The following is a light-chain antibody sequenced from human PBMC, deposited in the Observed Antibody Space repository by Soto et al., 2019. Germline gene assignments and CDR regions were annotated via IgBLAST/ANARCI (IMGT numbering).Light chain of an antibody. CDR2: DAS. CDR1: QSVSSSTY. J-gene: IGKJ5*01. Sequence: EIVLTQSPGTLSLSPGERATLSCRASQSVSSSTYLAWYQQKAGQAPRLLIYDASSRATGIPDRFSGSGSRTDFTLTISRLEPEDFAVYYCQQYGSSPITFGQGTRLESK. CDR3: QQYGSSPIT. V-gene: IGKV3-20*01.